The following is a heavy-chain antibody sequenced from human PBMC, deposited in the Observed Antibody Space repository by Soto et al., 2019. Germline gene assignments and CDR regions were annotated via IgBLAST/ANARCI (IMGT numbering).Heavy chain of an antibody. CDR3: AVGCSGGSCYARWYYGMDV. CDR2: ISYDGSNK. Sequence: QVQLVESGGGVVQPGRSLRLSCAASGFTFSSYAMHWVRQAPGKGLEWVAVISYDGSNKYYADSVKGRFTISSDNSKNTLYLQMNSLRAEDTAVYYCAVGCSGGSCYARWYYGMDVWGQGTTVTVSS. V-gene: IGHV3-30-3*01. D-gene: IGHD2-15*01. J-gene: IGHJ6*02. CDR1: GFTFSSYA.